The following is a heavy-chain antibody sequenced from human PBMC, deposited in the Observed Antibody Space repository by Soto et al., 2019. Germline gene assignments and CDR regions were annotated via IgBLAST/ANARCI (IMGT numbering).Heavy chain of an antibody. CDR2: ISGSGGST. J-gene: IGHJ4*02. CDR3: AKGGDIVVVPAARETREFEY. CDR1: GFTFSSYA. Sequence: GGSLRLSCAASGFTFSSYAMSWVRQAPGKGLEWVSAISGSGGSTYYADSVKGRFTISRDNSKNTLYLQMNSLRAEDTAVYYCAKGGDIVVVPAARETREFEYWGQGNLVTVSS. V-gene: IGHV3-23*01. D-gene: IGHD2-2*01.